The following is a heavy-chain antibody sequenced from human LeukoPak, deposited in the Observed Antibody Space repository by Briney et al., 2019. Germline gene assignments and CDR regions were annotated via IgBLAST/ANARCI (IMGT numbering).Heavy chain of an antibody. CDR2: IRSSGGNT. CDR3: VKDEKTGNLVSSWDS. Sequence: PGGSLRLSCAASGFTFSSYAMSWVRQAPGKGLEWVSSIRSSGGNTYYADSVKGRFTISRDNSRDTLYLQINSLRAEDTAVYHCVKDEKTGNLVSSWDSWGQGTLITVSS. J-gene: IGHJ4*02. D-gene: IGHD3-16*01. V-gene: IGHV3-23*01. CDR1: GFTFSSYA.